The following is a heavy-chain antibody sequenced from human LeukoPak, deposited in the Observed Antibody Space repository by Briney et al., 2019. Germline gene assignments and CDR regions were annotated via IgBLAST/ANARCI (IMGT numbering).Heavy chain of an antibody. V-gene: IGHV3-74*01. J-gene: IGHJ4*02. CDR1: GFTFSSYW. D-gene: IGHD1-26*01. Sequence: GGSLILSCAASGFTFSSYWMHWVRQAPGKGLVWVSRIDGDGSSTSYADSVKGRFTISRDNAKNTLYLQMNSLRAEDTAVYYCARTIVGAAFDYWGQGTLVTVSS. CDR2: IDGDGSST. CDR3: ARTIVGAAFDY.